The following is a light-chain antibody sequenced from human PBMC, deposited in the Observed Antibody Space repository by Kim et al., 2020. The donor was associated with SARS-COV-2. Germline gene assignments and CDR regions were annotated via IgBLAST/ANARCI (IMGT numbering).Light chain of an antibody. Sequence: SPGERATLSCRASQSVASNLAWYQQKPGQAPRLLIYDASTRATGLPARFSGSGSGTEFTPTISSRQSEDFAVYYCQQYNNWPPITFGQGTRLEIK. V-gene: IGKV3-15*01. J-gene: IGKJ5*01. CDR1: QSVASN. CDR3: QQYNNWPPIT. CDR2: DAS.